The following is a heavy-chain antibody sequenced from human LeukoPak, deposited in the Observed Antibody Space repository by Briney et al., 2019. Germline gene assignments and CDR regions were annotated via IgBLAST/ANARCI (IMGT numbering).Heavy chain of an antibody. CDR1: GDSINSGSYY. D-gene: IGHD3-3*01. CDR3: ARVGVFGVVSDS. CDR2: IYYSGST. V-gene: IGHV4-39*01. J-gene: IGHJ4*02. Sequence: SETLSLTCTVSGDSINSGSYYWVWIRQPPGKGLGWIGSIYYSGSTYYSPSLKSRVTISVGTSKIQFSLRLSSVTAADTAVYYCARVGVFGVVSDSWGQGILVTVSS.